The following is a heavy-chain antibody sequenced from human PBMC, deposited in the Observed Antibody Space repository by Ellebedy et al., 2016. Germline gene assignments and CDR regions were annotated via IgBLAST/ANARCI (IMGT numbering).Heavy chain of an antibody. CDR1: GLTFSRHW. D-gene: IGHD1-20*01. Sequence: GESLKISXAASGLTFSRHWMRWVRQAPGKGLEWVATSSGTGNDAWYADSVKGRFTISRDNSKNTLSLQLKGLRAEDTALYYCARDGYNWIPFDNWGQGTLVTVSS. CDR3: ARDGYNWIPFDN. CDR2: SSGTGNDA. V-gene: IGHV3-23*01. J-gene: IGHJ4*02.